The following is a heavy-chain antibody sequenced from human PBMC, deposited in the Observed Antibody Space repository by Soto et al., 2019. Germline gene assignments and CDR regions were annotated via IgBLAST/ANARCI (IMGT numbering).Heavy chain of an antibody. V-gene: IGHV4-61*01. J-gene: IGHJ6*02. CDR1: GGSVSSGSYY. Sequence: SETLSLTCTVSGGSVSSGSYYWSWIRQPPGKGLEWIGYIYYSGSTNYNPSLKSRVTISVDTSKNQFSLKLSSVTAADTAVYYCARDPGRYSYGYLADSAPLDVWGQGTTVTVSS. D-gene: IGHD5-18*01. CDR2: IYYSGST. CDR3: ARDPGRYSYGYLADSAPLDV.